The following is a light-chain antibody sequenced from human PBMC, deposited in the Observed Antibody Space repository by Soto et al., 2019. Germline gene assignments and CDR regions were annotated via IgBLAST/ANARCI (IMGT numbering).Light chain of an antibody. CDR1: QGISSA. CDR2: DAS. V-gene: IGKV1-13*02. CDR3: HQFQSYALT. Sequence: AIQLTQSPSSLSASVGDRVTITCRASQGISSALAWYQHKPGRAPRLLIYDASSLQSGVSSRFSGSGSGTDFTLTIISLQPEDFATYYLHQFQSYALTFGGGTKLEIK. J-gene: IGKJ4*01.